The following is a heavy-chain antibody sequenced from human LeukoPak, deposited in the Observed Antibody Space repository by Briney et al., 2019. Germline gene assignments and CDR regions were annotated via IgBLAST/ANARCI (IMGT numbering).Heavy chain of an antibody. D-gene: IGHD4-17*01. CDR2: IYYSGGT. V-gene: IGHV4-59*01. CDR1: GGSISSYY. J-gene: IGHJ3*02. CDR3: ARGRDGDSDAFDI. Sequence: SETLSLTCTVSGGSISSYYWSWIRQPPGKGPEWVGHIYYSGGTNYNPSLKSRVTISVDTSKNQFSLKLSSVTAADTAVYYCARGRDGDSDAFDIWGQGTMVTVSS.